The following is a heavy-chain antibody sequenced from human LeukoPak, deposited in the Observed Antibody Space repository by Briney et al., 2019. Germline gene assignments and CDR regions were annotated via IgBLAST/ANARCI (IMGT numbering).Heavy chain of an antibody. D-gene: IGHD6-19*01. CDR3: ARPYSSGFIYYFDQ. V-gene: IGHV4-39*01. CDR2: IEYSGSP. Sequence: SETLSLTCTVSGGSISSSGYYWDWIRQAPGKGLEWIGRIEYSGSPYYNPSLKGRVTISVDTSKNQFSLKLSSVTAADTAVYYCARPYSSGFIYYFDQWGQGTLVTVSS. CDR1: GGSISSSGYY. J-gene: IGHJ4*02.